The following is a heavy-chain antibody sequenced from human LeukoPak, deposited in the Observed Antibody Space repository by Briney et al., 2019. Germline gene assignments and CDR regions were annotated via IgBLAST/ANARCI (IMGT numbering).Heavy chain of an antibody. J-gene: IGHJ6*02. V-gene: IGHV3-11*01. CDR3: ARNGALNGGIVVVPAASPHTSNYYGMDV. CDR1: GFTFSDYY. CDR2: ISSSGSTI. Sequence: GGSLRLSCAASGFTFSDYYISWIRQAPGEGLEWVSYISSSGSTIYYADSVKGRFTISRDNAKNSLYLQMNSLRAEDTAVYYCARNGALNGGIVVVPAASPHTSNYYGMDVWGQGTTVTVSS. D-gene: IGHD2-2*01.